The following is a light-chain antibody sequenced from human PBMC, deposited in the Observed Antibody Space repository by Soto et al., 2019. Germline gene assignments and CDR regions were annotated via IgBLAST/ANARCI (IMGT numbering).Light chain of an antibody. V-gene: IGKV1-33*01. CDR3: QQYYGLPPLT. CDR2: HAS. J-gene: IGKJ5*01. CDR1: QSIGSN. Sequence: DLQMTQSPSSLSASVRDRVTITCRASQSIGSNLNWYQQSPGKAPNLLIYHASKLAKGVTSRFSGSGSGTDFSFIITSLQREDLATYYCQQYYGLPPLTFGQGTRLEIK.